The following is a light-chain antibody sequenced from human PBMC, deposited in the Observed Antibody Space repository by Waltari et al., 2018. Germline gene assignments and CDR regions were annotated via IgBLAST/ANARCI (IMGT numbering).Light chain of an antibody. CDR3: VAWDDSLSGLWV. Sequence: QSALPQPASVSGSPGQSITISCTGTRRDVGSYNLVPWVQRHPGQAPELLIYEGTKRPSGVPARFSGSKSGTSASLAISGLRSEDEGDYYCVAWDDSLSGLWVFGGGTKLTVL. CDR2: EGT. J-gene: IGLJ3*02. CDR1: RRDVGSYNL. V-gene: IGLV2-14*02.